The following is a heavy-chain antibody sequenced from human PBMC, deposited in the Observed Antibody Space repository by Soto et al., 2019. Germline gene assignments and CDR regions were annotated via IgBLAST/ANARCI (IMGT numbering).Heavy chain of an antibody. CDR1: GFTFSSYA. V-gene: IGHV3-64*02. D-gene: IGHD3-10*01. CDR2: ISSNGGSI. Sequence: GGSLRLSCAASGFTFSSYAMNWVRQAPGKGLEYVSGISSNGGSIFYADSVKGRFTISRDNSKSTLYLQMGSLRAEDMAEYYCARGPVVGSYYDSPLDHWGQGTLVTVSS. J-gene: IGHJ4*02. CDR3: ARGPVVGSYYDSPLDH.